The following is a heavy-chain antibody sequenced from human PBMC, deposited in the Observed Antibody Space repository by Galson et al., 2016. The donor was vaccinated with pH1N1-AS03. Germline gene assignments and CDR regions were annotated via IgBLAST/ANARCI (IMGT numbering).Heavy chain of an antibody. CDR3: ARGSGDYGLDV. D-gene: IGHD5-12*01. J-gene: IGHJ6*02. CDR1: GGSTSSYW. Sequence: SETLSLTCTVSGGSTSSYWWSWIRQPPGKGLEWIGYVSYTGSTKYNPSLESRVTISVDTSKNQFSLKLSSVTAADTAVYYCARGSGDYGLDVWGQGTTVTVSS. V-gene: IGHV4-59*01. CDR2: VSYTGST.